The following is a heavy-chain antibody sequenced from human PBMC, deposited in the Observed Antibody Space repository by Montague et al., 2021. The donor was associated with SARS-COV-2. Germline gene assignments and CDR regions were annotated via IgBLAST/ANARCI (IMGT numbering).Heavy chain of an antibody. CDR3: AKDINRGIQLWHTTGGFDY. D-gene: IGHD5-18*01. V-gene: IGHV3-9*01. J-gene: IGHJ4*02. CDR1: GFTFSSYA. CDR2: ITWNSGSI. Sequence: SLRLSCAASGFTFSSYALHWVRQAPGKGLEWVSGITWNSGSIGYADSVKGRFTISRDNAKNSLYLQMNSLRAEDTALYYCAKDINRGIQLWHTTGGFDYWGQGTLVTVSS.